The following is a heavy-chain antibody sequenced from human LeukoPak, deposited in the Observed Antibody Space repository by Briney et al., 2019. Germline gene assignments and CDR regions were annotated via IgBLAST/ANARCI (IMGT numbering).Heavy chain of an antibody. CDR1: GGSISSYY. CDR3: ARVKGRXGLKGWFDP. J-gene: IGHJ5*02. Sequence: SEALSLTCTVSGGSISSYYWSWIRQPPGKGLEWIGYIYYSGSTNYNPSLKSRVTISVDTSKNQFSLKLSSVTAADTAVYYCARVKGRXGLKGWFDPWGQGTLITVX. D-gene: IGHD5-24*01. V-gene: IGHV4-59*01. CDR2: IYYSGST.